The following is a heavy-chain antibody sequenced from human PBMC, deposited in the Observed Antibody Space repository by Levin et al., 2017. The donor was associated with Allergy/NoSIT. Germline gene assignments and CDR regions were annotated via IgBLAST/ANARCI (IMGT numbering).Heavy chain of an antibody. CDR2: IKQDGSEK. J-gene: IGHJ4*02. CDR1: GFTLSSYW. V-gene: IGHV3-7*04. CDR3: SRSLDY. Sequence: GGSLRLSCAVSGFTLSSYWMDWVRQTPGKGLEWVVNIKQDGSEKYYVDSVKGRFTISRDNAKNSMYLQMTSLRPEDTAVYFCSRSLDYWGQGTLVTVSS.